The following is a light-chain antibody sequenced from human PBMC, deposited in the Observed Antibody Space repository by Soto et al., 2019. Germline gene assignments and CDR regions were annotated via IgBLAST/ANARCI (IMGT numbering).Light chain of an antibody. CDR1: SSDVGNYDY. V-gene: IGLV2-14*01. J-gene: IGLJ2*01. Sequence: QSALTQPASVSGSPGQSITISCTGTSSDVGNYDYVSWYQHHPGKVPKLMIYDVSNRPSWVSNRFSGSKSGNTASLTISGLQSEDEDDYYCCSYRTGLTPVVFGGGTKLTVL. CDR2: DVS. CDR3: CSYRTGLTPVV.